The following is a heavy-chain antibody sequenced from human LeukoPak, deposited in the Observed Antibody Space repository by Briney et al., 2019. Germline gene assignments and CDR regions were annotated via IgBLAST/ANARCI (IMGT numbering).Heavy chain of an antibody. CDR1: GASISSYY. CDR2: IYTSGST. V-gene: IGHV4-4*09. CDR3: ATYTNWVAGDV. D-gene: IGHD7-27*01. J-gene: IGHJ6*02. Sequence: SETLSLTCTVSGASISSYYWSWIRQSPGKGLEWIGNIYTSGSTNYNPSPKSRVTISVDTSKNQLSLKLTSVTAADTAVYYCATYTNWVAGDVWGQGTTVSV.